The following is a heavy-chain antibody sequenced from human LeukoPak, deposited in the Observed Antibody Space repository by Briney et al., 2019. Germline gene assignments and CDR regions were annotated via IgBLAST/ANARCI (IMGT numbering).Heavy chain of an antibody. CDR2: ISGSGGST. CDR1: GFTFSSYA. V-gene: IGHV3-23*01. D-gene: IGHD4-11*01. J-gene: IGHJ4*02. Sequence: PGGSLRLSCAASGFTFSSYAMSWVRQAPGKGLEWVSAISGSGGSTYYADSVKGRFTISRDNSKNTLYLQMNSLRAEDTAVYYCATSHHPTVTTSFDYWGQGTLVTVSS. CDR3: ATSHHPTVTTSFDY.